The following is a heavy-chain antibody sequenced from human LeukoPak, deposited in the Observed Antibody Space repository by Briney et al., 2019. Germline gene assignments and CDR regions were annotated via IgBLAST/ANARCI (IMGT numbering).Heavy chain of an antibody. CDR1: GFTFSTCA. CDR2: MSEIGGNT. D-gene: IGHD2-15*01. J-gene: IGHJ4*02. V-gene: IGHV3-23*01. CDR3: AKAPTGSRYSSLDH. Sequence: GGSLRLSCVASGFTFSTCAMTWVRQAPGKGLEWVSVMSEIGGNTYYVDSVKGRFTISRDNSKNTLYLQMNSLRVEDTAVYYCAKAPTGSRYSSLDHWGQGTLVIVSS.